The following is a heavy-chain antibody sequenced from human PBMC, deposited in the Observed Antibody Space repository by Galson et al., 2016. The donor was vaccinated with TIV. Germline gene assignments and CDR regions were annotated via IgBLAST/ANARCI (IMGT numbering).Heavy chain of an antibody. V-gene: IGHV2-5*01. Sequence: PALVKPTQTLTLTCTFSGFSLTTGGLGVGWIRQPPGKALEWLALISWNDDKRYSPSLKNRLIITKDTSKNQVVLTLTNMDPVDTATYFCAHTRGDFWSGPYHFYFGMDVWGQGTTVTVSS. J-gene: IGHJ6*02. D-gene: IGHD3-3*01. CDR2: ISWNDDK. CDR1: GFSLTTGGLG. CDR3: AHTRGDFWSGPYHFYFGMDV.